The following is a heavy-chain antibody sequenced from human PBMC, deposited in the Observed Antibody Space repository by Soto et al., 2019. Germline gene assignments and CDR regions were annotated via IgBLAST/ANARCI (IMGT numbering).Heavy chain of an antibody. J-gene: IGHJ4*02. CDR1: GFTFSSHI. D-gene: IGHD2-21*02. V-gene: IGHV3-23*01. CDR3: AKRPEVTRPYDC. CDR2: ISGGGST. Sequence: GGSLRLSCAASGFTFSSHIMNWVRQAPGKGMEWVSTISGGGSTYYADSVKGRFTISRDNSKTTLYLQMNSLRAEDTAVYYCAKRPEVTRPYDCWGRGTLVTVSS.